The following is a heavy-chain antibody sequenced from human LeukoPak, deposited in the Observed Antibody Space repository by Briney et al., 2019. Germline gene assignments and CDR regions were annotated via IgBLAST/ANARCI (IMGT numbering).Heavy chain of an antibody. D-gene: IGHD3-10*01. J-gene: IGHJ4*02. V-gene: IGHV4-59*01. CDR1: GGSISSYY. Sequence: SETLSLTCTVSGGSISSYYWSWIRQPPGKGLEWIGYIYYSGSTNYNPSLKSRVTISVDTSKNQFSLKLSSVTAADTAVYYCASQLLWFGETSDYWGQGTLVTVSS. CDR3: ASQLLWFGETSDY. CDR2: IYYSGST.